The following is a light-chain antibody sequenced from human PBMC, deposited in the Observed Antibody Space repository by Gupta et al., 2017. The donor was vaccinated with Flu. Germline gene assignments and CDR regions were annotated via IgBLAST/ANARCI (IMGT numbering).Light chain of an antibody. CDR2: SAS. J-gene: IGKJ1*01. CDR3: QQSYSTAWT. V-gene: IGKV1-39*01. CDR1: QSISNY. Sequence: DIQMTQSPTSLSASVGDRVTITCRTGQSISNYLNWYQHKPGKAPKLLIYSASTLQTGVPSRFSGSGSGTDFTLTITSLRPEDGATYYCQQSYSTAWTFGPGTKVEIK.